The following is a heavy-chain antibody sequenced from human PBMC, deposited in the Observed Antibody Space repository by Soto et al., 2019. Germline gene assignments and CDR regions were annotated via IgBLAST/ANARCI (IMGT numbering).Heavy chain of an antibody. CDR1: GDSISSYY. V-gene: IGHV4-59*08. J-gene: IGHJ4*02. CDR3: ASGYYDILTGRDTKYYFDY. D-gene: IGHD3-9*01. Sequence: PSETLPLTCTVSGDSISSYYWSWIRQPPGKELEWIGYISYSGNTYYNPSLKSRVMISVDTSKNQFSLNLSSVTAADTAVYYCASGYYDILTGRDTKYYFDYWGQGALVTVSS. CDR2: ISYSGNT.